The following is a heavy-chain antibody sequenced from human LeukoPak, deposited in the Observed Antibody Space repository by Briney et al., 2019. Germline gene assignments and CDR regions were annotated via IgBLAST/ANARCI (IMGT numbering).Heavy chain of an antibody. Sequence: PGGSLRLSCAASGFTFSSYSMNWVRQAPGKGLEWVSSISSSSSYIYYADSVKGRFTISRDNAKNSLYLQMNSLRAEDTAVYYCARDLPISVFGVVTAGYMDVWGKGTTVTVSS. CDR1: GFTFSSYS. D-gene: IGHD3-3*01. CDR2: ISSSSSYI. V-gene: IGHV3-21*01. J-gene: IGHJ6*03. CDR3: ARDLPISVFGVVTAGYMDV.